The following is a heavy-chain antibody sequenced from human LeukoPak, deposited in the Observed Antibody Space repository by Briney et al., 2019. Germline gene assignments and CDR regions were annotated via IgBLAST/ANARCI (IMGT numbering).Heavy chain of an antibody. J-gene: IGHJ2*01. CDR1: GGSFSGYY. V-gene: IGHV4-34*01. CDR3: ARVEVPRDINDWYFDL. CDR2: INHSGST. D-gene: IGHD2-15*01. Sequence: SETLSLTCAVYGGSFSGYYWNWIRQPPGKGLEWIGEINHSGSTNYNPSLKSRVTISVDTSKNQFSLKLSSVTAADTAVYYCARVEVPRDINDWYFDLWGRGTLVTVSS.